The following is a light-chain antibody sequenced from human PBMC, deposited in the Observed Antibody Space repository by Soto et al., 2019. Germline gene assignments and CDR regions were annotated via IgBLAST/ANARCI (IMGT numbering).Light chain of an antibody. J-gene: IGLJ2*01. V-gene: IGLV1-44*01. CDR1: SSNIGSNT. CDR3: AAWTDSLNGVV. Sequence: QSVLTQPPSASGTPGQRVTISCSGSSSNIGSNTVNWYQQHPGTAPKLLIYSNNQRPPGVPDRFSGSKSGTSASLAISGLQSEDEADYYCAAWTDSLNGVVFGGGTKLTVL. CDR2: SNN.